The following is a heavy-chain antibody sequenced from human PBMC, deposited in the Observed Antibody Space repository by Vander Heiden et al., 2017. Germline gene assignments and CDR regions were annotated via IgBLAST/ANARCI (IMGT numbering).Heavy chain of an antibody. J-gene: IGHJ4*02. CDR1: GFTFSSYG. D-gene: IGHD6-13*01. CDR3: ARTTYSSSWYGKFDY. Sequence: QVQLVESGGGVVQPGRSLRLSCAVAGFTFSSYGMHWVRQAPGKGLEWVAFIWYDGSNKYYADFVKGRFTISRDNSKNTLSLQMNSLRADDTAVYYCARTTYSSSWYGKFDYWGQGTLVTVSS. V-gene: IGHV3-33*01. CDR2: IWYDGSNK.